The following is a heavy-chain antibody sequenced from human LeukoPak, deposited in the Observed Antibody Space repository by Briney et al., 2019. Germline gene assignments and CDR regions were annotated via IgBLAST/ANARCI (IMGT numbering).Heavy chain of an antibody. D-gene: IGHD2-15*01. J-gene: IGHJ6*02. CDR3: ARALCSGGSCYYYYYGMDV. V-gene: IGHV1-18*04. CDR2: ISAYNDNT. CDR1: GYTFSNYI. Sequence: GASVKVSCKASGYTFSNYIISWVRQAPGQGLEWMGCISAYNDNTNYAQKLQGRVTMTTDTSTSTAYMELRSLRSDDTAVYYCARALCSGGSCYYYYYGMDVWGQRTTVTVSS.